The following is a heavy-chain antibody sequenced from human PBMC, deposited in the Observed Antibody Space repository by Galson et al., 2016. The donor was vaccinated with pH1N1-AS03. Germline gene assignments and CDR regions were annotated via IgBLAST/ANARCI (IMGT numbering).Heavy chain of an antibody. J-gene: IGHJ4*02. CDR2: IYSGGTT. CDR1: GFTVSSSH. D-gene: IGHD4-23*01. CDR3: VRDFRWGGNSGY. Sequence: SLRLSCAASGFTVSSSHMNWVRQAPGKGLEWVSIIYSGGTTYYADSVKGRFIVSRDNSKNTLYLQMNSLRAEDTAVYYCVRDFRWGGNSGYWGQGTWSPSPQ. V-gene: IGHV3-66*01.